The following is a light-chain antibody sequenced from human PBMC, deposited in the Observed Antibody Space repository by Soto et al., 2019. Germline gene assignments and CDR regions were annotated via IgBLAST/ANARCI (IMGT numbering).Light chain of an antibody. CDR3: AAWDDSLNGYV. Sequence: QSVLTQPPSASGTAGQRVTISCSGSSSNIGSNTVNWYQQLPGTAPKLLIYSNNQRPSGVPDRFSGSKSGTSASLAISGLQSEYEADYYCAAWDDSLNGYVFGTGTKLTVL. J-gene: IGLJ1*01. CDR1: SSNIGSNT. CDR2: SNN. V-gene: IGLV1-44*01.